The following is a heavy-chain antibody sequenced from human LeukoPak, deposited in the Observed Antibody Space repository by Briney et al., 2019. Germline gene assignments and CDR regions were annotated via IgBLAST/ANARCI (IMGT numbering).Heavy chain of an antibody. CDR1: GGSISSYY. CDR2: IYYRGSI. J-gene: IGHJ4*02. V-gene: IGHV4-59*01. Sequence: SETLSPTCTVSGGSISSYYWSWIRQPPGKGLEWIGYIYYRGSINYNPSLKSRVTISVDTSKNQFSLKLSSVTAADTAVYYCARGGYDFWSGYGKFDYWGQGTLVTVSS. D-gene: IGHD3-3*01. CDR3: ARGGYDFWSGYGKFDY.